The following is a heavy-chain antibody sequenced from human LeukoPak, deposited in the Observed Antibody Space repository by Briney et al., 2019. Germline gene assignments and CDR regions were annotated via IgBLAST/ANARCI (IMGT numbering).Heavy chain of an antibody. CDR2: ISGSGGST. V-gene: IGHV3-23*01. D-gene: IGHD3-9*01. CDR1: GFTFSSYS. CDR3: AKGYDILTGSTFTYAFDI. Sequence: PGGSLRLSCAASGFTFSSYSMNWVRQAPGKGLEWVSAISGSGGSTYYADSVKGRFTISRDNSKNTLYLQMNSLRAEDTAVYYCAKGYDILTGSTFTYAFDIWGQGTMVTVSS. J-gene: IGHJ3*02.